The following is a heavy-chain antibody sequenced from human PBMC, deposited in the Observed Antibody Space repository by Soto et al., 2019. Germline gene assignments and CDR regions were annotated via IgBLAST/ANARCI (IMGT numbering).Heavy chain of an antibody. D-gene: IGHD3-3*01. CDR1: GYTFTSYG. J-gene: IGHJ4*02. CDR2: ISAYNGNT. V-gene: IGHV1-18*01. CDR3: ARYYDFWSGYYLADY. Sequence: ASVKVSCKASGYTFTSYGISWVRQAPGQGLEWMGWISAYNGNTNYAQKLQGRVTMTTDTSTSTAYMELRSLRSDDTAVYYCARYYDFWSGYYLADYWGQGTLVTVSS.